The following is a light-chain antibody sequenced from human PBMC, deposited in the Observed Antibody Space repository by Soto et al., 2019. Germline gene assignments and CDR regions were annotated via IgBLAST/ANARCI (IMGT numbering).Light chain of an antibody. J-gene: IGKJ4*01. CDR3: QKYNNWPRAT. CDR2: GAS. CDR1: QSVSSN. V-gene: IGKV3-15*01. Sequence: EIVLTQSPGTLSLSPGERATLSCRASQSVSSNLAWYQHRPGQAPRLLINGASTRATGIPGRFSGSGSGTEFNLTISSLQSEDFGVYYCQKYNNWPRATFGGGTKVDIK.